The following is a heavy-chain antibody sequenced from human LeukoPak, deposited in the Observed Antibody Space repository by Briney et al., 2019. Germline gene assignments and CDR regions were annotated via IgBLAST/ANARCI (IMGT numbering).Heavy chain of an antibody. D-gene: IGHD2-21*02. V-gene: IGHV3-21*01. CDR1: GFTFSSYS. CDR2: ISSTGTYT. Sequence: GGSLRLSCAASGFTFSSYSMNWVRQAPGKGLEWVSSISSTGTYTYFADSVKGRFTISRDNAKSSLYLQMNSLRAEDTAVYYCARTLRGDSNAFDIWGQGTMVTVPS. J-gene: IGHJ3*02. CDR3: ARTLRGDSNAFDI.